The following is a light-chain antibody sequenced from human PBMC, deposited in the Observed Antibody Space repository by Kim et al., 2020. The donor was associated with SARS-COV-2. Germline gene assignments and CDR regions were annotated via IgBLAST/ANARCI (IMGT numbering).Light chain of an antibody. CDR1: ESIGYW. CDR3: QQYSSYSS. V-gene: IGKV1-5*03. Sequence: SAPGGDRVTSTCRAGESIGYWLAWYQQKPGKAPKLLIYKASSLESGVPSRFSGSGSGTEFTLTITSLQPDDFATYYCQQYSSYSSFGGGTKVDIK. J-gene: IGKJ4*01. CDR2: KAS.